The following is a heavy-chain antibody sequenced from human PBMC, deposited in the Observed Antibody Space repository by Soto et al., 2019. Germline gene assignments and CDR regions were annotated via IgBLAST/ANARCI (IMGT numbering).Heavy chain of an antibody. J-gene: IGHJ6*02. CDR1: GYTFTSYG. CDR3: ARDMEQWLVRDYYGMDV. CDR2: ISAYNGNT. D-gene: IGHD6-19*01. Sequence: QVQLVQSGAEVKKPGASVKVSCKASGYTFTSYGISWVRQAPGQGLEWMGWISAYNGNTNYAQKLQGRVTMTPDTSTSTAYMELRSLRSDDTAVYYCARDMEQWLVRDYYGMDVWGQGTTGTVSS. V-gene: IGHV1-18*01.